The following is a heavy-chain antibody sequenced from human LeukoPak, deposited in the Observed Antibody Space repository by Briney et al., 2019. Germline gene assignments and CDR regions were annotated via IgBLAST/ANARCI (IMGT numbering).Heavy chain of an antibody. V-gene: IGHV3-53*01. CDR3: ARESSGYFDY. J-gene: IGHJ4*02. CDR2: IYSGGST. Sequence: AGSLRLSCAASGLTVSSNDMGWVRQAPGKGLEWVSIIYSGGSTYYADSVKGRFTISRDNSKNTLYLQRNSLRAEDPVVYYCARESSGYFDYWGQGTLVTVSS. CDR1: GLTVSSND. D-gene: IGHD3-22*01.